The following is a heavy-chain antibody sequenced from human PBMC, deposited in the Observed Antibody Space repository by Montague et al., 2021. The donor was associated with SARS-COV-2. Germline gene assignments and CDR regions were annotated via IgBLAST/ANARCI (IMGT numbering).Heavy chain of an antibody. J-gene: IGHJ4*02. Sequence: SETLSLTCTVSGASVISGSTYCNCILQPPGEGLEWSVCISYTGSTNNSPSLQSRVTITVDTSTTQLSLMVISATTAATAVDYCARIGDESVGYYYIYPDWGQGTLVTVSS. CDR1: GASVISGSTY. V-gene: IGHV4-61*01. D-gene: IGHD3-22*01. CDR3: ARIGDESVGYYYIYPD. CDR2: ISYTGST.